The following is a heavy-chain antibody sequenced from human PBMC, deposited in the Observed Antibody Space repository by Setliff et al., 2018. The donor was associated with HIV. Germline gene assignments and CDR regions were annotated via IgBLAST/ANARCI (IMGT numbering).Heavy chain of an antibody. CDR1: GGSFTGYY. CDR2: INHSGRT. Sequence: SETLSLTCAVYGGSFTGYYWSWVRQPPGKGLEWVGEINHSGRTNSNPSLKSRLIISVDTSKNQFSLKLSSVTAADTAVYYCARHLYYYDNNGYLQPYYYMDVWGKGTTVTVSS. D-gene: IGHD3-22*01. V-gene: IGHV4-34*01. J-gene: IGHJ6*03. CDR3: ARHLYYYDNNGYLQPYYYMDV.